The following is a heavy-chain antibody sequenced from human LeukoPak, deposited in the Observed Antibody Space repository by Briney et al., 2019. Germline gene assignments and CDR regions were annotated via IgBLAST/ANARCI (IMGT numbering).Heavy chain of an antibody. CDR2: IYYSGST. CDR3: ARVGTVTSFDH. J-gene: IGHJ4*02. CDR1: DDSISNYY. Sequence: PSETLSLTCTVSDDSISNYYWSWIRQPPGKGLEWIGHIYYSGSTNYNPSLKSRVTISVDTSNNQFSLKLSSVTTADTAVYYCARVGTVTSFDHWGQGTLVTVSS. V-gene: IGHV4-59*01. D-gene: IGHD4-17*01.